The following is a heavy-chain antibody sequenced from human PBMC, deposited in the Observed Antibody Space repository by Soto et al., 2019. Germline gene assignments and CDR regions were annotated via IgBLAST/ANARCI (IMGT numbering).Heavy chain of an antibody. CDR1: GFTFSSYG. CDR2: ICYDGSNK. V-gene: IGHV3-33*01. D-gene: IGHD6-19*01. CDR3: ARGRGSSGWYGDAFET. Sequence: QVKLVESGGGVVQPGRSLRLSCAASGFTFSSYGMHWVRQAPGKGLEWVAVICYDGSNKYYADSVKGRFTISSDNSKNTRYLQMNSLRAEDTAVYYCARGRGSSGWYGDAFETWGHGTMVTVSS. J-gene: IGHJ3*02.